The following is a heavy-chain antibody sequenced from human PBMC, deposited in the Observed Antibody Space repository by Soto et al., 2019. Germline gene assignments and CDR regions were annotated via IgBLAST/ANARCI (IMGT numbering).Heavy chain of an antibody. CDR2: IYYSGST. V-gene: IGHV4-59*08. Sequence: PSETLSLTCTVSGGSISSYYWSWIRQPPGKGLEWIGYIYYSGSTNYNPSLKSRVTISVDTSKNQFSLKLSSVTAADTAVYYCARNDYSSGWANWGQGTLVTVSS. J-gene: IGHJ4*02. D-gene: IGHD6-19*01. CDR3: ARNDYSSGWAN. CDR1: GGSISSYY.